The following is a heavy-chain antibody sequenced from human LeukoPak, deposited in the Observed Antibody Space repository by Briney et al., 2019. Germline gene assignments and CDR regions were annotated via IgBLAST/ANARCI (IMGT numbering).Heavy chain of an antibody. D-gene: IGHD4-23*01. CDR1: GFTFSSYE. CDR3: AKSTTTIVTLQAD. Sequence: GGSLRLSCAASGFTFSSYEMNWVRQAPGKGLEWVSYISSSGSTIYYADSVKGRFTISRDNAKNSLYLQMNSLRAEDTAVYYCAKSTTTIVTLQADWGQGTLVTVSS. J-gene: IGHJ4*02. V-gene: IGHV3-48*03. CDR2: ISSSGSTI.